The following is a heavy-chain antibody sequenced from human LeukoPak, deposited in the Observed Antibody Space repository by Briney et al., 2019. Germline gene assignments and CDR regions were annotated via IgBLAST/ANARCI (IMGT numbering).Heavy chain of an antibody. D-gene: IGHD1-26*01. CDR2: ISSSSSYI. J-gene: IGHJ5*02. CDR1: GFTFSSYS. CDR3: ARRRYSGSYVGLDP. Sequence: GGSLRLSCAASGFTFSSYSMNWVRQAPGKGLEWVSSISSSSSYIYYADSVKGRFTISRGNAKNSLYLQMNSLRAEDTAVYYCARRRYSGSYVGLDPWGQGTLVTVSS. V-gene: IGHV3-21*01.